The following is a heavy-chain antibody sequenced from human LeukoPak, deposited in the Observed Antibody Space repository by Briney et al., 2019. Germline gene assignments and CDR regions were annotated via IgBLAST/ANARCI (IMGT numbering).Heavy chain of an antibody. CDR1: GGTFSSYT. CDR2: IIPILGIA. D-gene: IGHD6-19*01. CDR3: AREVAGSYYFDC. J-gene: IGHJ4*02. Sequence: GASVKVSCKASGGTFSSYTISWVRQAPGQGLEWMGRIIPILGIANYAQKFQGRVTITADKSTSTAYMELSSLRSEDTAVYYCAREVAGSYYFDCWGQGTLVTVSS. V-gene: IGHV1-69*04.